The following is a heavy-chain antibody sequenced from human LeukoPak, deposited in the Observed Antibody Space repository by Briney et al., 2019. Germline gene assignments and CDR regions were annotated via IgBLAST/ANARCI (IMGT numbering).Heavy chain of an antibody. CDR2: INHSGST. CDR1: GGSFSGYY. J-gene: IGHJ5*02. CDR3: ARGGKIYDYVWGSYPPPFDP. Sequence: SETLSLTCAVYGGSFSGYYWSWIRQPPGKGLEWIGEINHSGSTNYNPSLKNRVTISVDTSKNQFSLKLSSVTAADTAVYYCARGGKIYDYVWGSYPPPFDPWGQGTLVTVSS. D-gene: IGHD3-16*02. V-gene: IGHV4-34*01.